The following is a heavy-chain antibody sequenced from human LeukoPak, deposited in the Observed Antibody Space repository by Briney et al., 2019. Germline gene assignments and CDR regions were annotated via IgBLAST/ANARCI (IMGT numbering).Heavy chain of an antibody. CDR1: GFTFSSFS. D-gene: IGHD4-17*01. CDR2: IASSSSSM. J-gene: IGHJ4*02. V-gene: IGHV3-48*04. Sequence: PGGSLRLSCAASGFTFSSFSMNWVRQAPGKGLEWISYIASSSSSMYYADSVKGRLTISRDNAKNSLYLQMNSLTAEDTAVYYCARVRSYGDSAYWGQGTLVTVSS. CDR3: ARVRSYGDSAY.